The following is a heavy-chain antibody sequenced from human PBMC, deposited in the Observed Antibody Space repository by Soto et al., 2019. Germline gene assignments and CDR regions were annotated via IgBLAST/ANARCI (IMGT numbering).Heavy chain of an antibody. Sequence: GASVKVSCKASGYTFTSYAMHWVRQAPGQRLEWMGWINAGNGNTKYSQKFQGRVTITRDTSASTAYMELSNLRSEDTAVYYCAGDPPRYCSGGSCVFDYCDQGPVVTVS. V-gene: IGHV1-3*01. D-gene: IGHD2-15*01. CDR2: INAGNGNT. J-gene: IGHJ4*02. CDR1: GYTFTSYA. CDR3: AGDPPRYCSGGSCVFDY.